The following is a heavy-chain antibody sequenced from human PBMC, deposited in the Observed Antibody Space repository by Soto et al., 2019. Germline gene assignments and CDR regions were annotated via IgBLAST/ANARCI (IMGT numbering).Heavy chain of an antibody. D-gene: IGHD2-2*02. CDR3: ARGEFDGSSSSCYIGGWCDP. CDR1: GGSISSGDYY. V-gene: IGHV4-30-4*01. Sequence: PSETLSLTSTVSGGSISSGDYYWSWIRQPPGKGLEWIGYIYYRGRTYYNPSLKSRVTISVDTSKNHFSLKLSSVTAAATALSYCARGEFDGSSSSCYIGGWCDPWGGGSLVTVCS. J-gene: IGHJ5*02. CDR2: IYYRGRT.